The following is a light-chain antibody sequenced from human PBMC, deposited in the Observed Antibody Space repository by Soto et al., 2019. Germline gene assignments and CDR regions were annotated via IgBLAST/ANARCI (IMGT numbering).Light chain of an antibody. CDR1: QGVFSNF. J-gene: IGKJ5*01. CDR2: GAS. Sequence: EIVLTQSPGTLSLSPGERATLSCRASQGVFSNFLAWYQQKPGQAPRLLIYGASSRATGIPDRFSGSGSGTDFTLTISRLEPEDFEVYFCQQYGSSPITFGKGTRLESK. V-gene: IGKV3-20*01. CDR3: QQYGSSPIT.